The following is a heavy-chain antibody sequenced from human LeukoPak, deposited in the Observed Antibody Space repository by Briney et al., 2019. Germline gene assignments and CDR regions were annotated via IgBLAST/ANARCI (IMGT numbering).Heavy chain of an antibody. V-gene: IGHV3-30-3*01. J-gene: IGHJ6*02. CDR1: GFTFSSYA. Sequence: PGGSLRVSCAASGFTFSSYAMHWVRQAPGKGLEWVAVISYDGSNKYYADSVKGRFTISRDNSKNTLYLQMNSLRAEDTAVYYCARDRGSLYYYGMDVWGQGTTVTVSS. CDR3: ARDRGSLYYYGMDV. CDR2: ISYDGSNK. D-gene: IGHD3-10*01.